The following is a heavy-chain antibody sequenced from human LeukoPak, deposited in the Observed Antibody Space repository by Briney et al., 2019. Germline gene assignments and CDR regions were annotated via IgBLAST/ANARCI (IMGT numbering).Heavy chain of an antibody. CDR2: INPDGSEQ. Sequence: GGSLRLSCAASGFAFGSSWMNWVRQAPGKGLEWVAKINPDGSEQDYVESVKGRFTISRDNAKNSVSLVMDTVGAGDTAVYFCARGQWSDSGYSPFDSWGQGTLVTVSS. D-gene: IGHD3-22*01. J-gene: IGHJ4*02. CDR1: GFAFGSSW. CDR3: ARGQWSDSGYSPFDS. V-gene: IGHV3-7*04.